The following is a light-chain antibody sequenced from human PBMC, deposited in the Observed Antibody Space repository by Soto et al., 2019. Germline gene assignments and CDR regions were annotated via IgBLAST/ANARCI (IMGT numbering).Light chain of an antibody. J-gene: IGKJ2*01. CDR2: AAS. Sequence: DIQMTQSPSSLSASVGDRVTITCRASQTLNSYLNWYQQKSPKAPKLLIYAASRLQSWVPSRFNGSGTTTDFTLTIASLQPEDFATYFCQQSFSTPPTFGQGTKL. CDR3: QQSFSTPPT. V-gene: IGKV1-39*01. CDR1: QTLNSY.